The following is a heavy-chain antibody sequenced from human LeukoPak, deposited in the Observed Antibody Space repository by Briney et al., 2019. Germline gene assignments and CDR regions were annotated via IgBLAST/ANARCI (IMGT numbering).Heavy chain of an antibody. J-gene: IGHJ4*02. CDR3: AKETSYSSGLPIDY. CDR1: GFTFSSYA. D-gene: IGHD6-19*01. CDR2: LSGSGGST. V-gene: IGHV3-23*01. Sequence: PGGSLRLSCAASGFTFSSYAMSWVRQAPGKGLEWVSALSGSGGSTFYADSVKGRFTISRDYSKKMLYLQMSSLRAEDTAVYYCAKETSYSSGLPIDYWGQGTLVIVSS.